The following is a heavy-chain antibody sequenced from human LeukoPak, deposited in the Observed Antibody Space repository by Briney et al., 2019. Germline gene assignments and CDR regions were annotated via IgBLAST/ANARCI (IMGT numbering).Heavy chain of an antibody. CDR1: GFTFSNYA. V-gene: IGHV3-30-3*01. D-gene: IGHD2-15*01. CDR2: ISYDESNK. J-gene: IGHJ4*02. CDR3: ARDILVVAAYYFGY. Sequence: GRSLRLSCAASGFTFSNYAMYWVRQAPGKGLEWVAVISYDESNKYYADSVKGRFTISRDNSKNTLYLQMNSLRAEDTAVYYCARDILVVAAYYFGYWGQGTLVTVSS.